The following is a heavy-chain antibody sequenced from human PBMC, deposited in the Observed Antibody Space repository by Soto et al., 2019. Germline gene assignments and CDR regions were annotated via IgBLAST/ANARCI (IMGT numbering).Heavy chain of an antibody. Sequence: QVQLQESGPGLVKPSQTLSLTCTVSGDSISSAGHYWSWIRQHPGKGLEWIGYIYYSGTTYNNPSHSSRIIISVDTSKNQFSLKLSSVTAADTAMYYCARYTEAYFYYWGQGILVTVSS. CDR2: IYYSGTT. V-gene: IGHV4-31*03. D-gene: IGHD2-2*02. CDR3: ARYTEAYFYY. J-gene: IGHJ4*02. CDR1: GDSISSAGHY.